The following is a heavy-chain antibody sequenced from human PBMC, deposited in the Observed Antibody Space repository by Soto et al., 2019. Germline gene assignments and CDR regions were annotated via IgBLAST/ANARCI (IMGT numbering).Heavy chain of an antibody. Sequence: GGSLRLSCAASGFTFNSYGMHWVRQAPGKGLEWVAVISYDGSNKYYADSVKGRFTISRDDSKNTLYLQMNSLRAEDTAVYYCAKDRGIVVVPAAKQRHCSGGSCYIGPWGQGTLVTVSS. CDR2: ISYDGSNK. V-gene: IGHV3-30*18. CDR1: GFTFNSYG. D-gene: IGHD2-15*01. CDR3: AKDRGIVVVPAAKQRHCSGGSCYIGP. J-gene: IGHJ5*02.